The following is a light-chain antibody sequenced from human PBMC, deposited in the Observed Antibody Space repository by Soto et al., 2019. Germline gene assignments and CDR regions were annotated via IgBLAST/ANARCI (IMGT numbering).Light chain of an antibody. Sequence: LTQPASVSGSPGQSITISCAGTRDDIGAYDYVSWYQQHPGNAPKLLVYEVTNRPSGVSDRFSGSKSGNTASLTISGLQAEDEADYYCNSYTNSSAVVFGGGTKVTVL. CDR2: EVT. CDR3: NSYTNSSAVV. CDR1: RDDIGAYDY. V-gene: IGLV2-14*01. J-gene: IGLJ2*01.